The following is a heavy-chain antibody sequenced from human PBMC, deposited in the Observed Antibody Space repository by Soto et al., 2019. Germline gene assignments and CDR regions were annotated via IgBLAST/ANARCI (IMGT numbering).Heavy chain of an antibody. CDR2: INWNGGST. V-gene: IGHV3-20*01. J-gene: IGHJ6*03. CDR3: ARIGRTIFGVVSSRYYYYMDV. CDR1: GFTFDDYG. D-gene: IGHD3-3*01. Sequence: GSLRLSCAASGFTFDDYGMSWVRQAPGKGLEWVSGINWNGGSTGYADSVKGRFTISRDNAKNSLYLQMNSLRAEDTALYHCARIGRTIFGVVSSRYYYYMDVWGKGTTVTVSS.